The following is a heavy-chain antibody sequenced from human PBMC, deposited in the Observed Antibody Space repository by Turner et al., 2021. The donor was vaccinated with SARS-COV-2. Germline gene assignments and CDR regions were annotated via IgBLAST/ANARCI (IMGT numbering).Heavy chain of an antibody. CDR2: IYSGGST. J-gene: IGHJ6*02. CDR3: ARDLLAYGMDV. Sequence: EVQLVASGGGLVQPGGSLSLSCAASGVTVSSNYMSWVRQAPGKGLEWVSVIYSGGSTFYADSVKGRFTISRHNSKNTLYLQMNSLRAEDTAVYYCARDLLAYGMDVWGQGTTVTVSS. V-gene: IGHV3-53*04. CDR1: GVTVSSNY. D-gene: IGHD3-3*02.